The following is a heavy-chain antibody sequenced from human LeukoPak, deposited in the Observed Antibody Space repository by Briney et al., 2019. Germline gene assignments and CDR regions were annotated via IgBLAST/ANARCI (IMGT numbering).Heavy chain of an antibody. CDR3: AREGEMATTY. CDR1: GFTVSSSY. J-gene: IGHJ4*02. CDR2: IYSGGST. Sequence: GGSLSLSCAASGFTVSSSYMSWVRQAPGKGLEWVSVIYSGGSTYYADSVKGRFTISRDNSKNTLYLQMNSLRAEDTAVYYCAREGEMATTYWGQGTLVTVSS. D-gene: IGHD5-24*01. V-gene: IGHV3-53*01.